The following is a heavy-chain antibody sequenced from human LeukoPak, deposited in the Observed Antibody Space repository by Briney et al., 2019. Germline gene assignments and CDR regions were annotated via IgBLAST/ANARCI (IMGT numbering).Heavy chain of an antibody. J-gene: IGHJ4*02. V-gene: IGHV3-74*01. Sequence: GGSLRLSCAASGFTFGGYWMHWVRQAPGKGLVWVSRINSDGSTTTYADSVKGRFSISRDNSKNTLYLQMNNLSAEDTAVYYCARETSGSFPYWGQGTLVTVSS. CDR1: GFTFGGYW. D-gene: IGHD2-15*01. CDR2: INSDGSTT. CDR3: ARETSGSFPY.